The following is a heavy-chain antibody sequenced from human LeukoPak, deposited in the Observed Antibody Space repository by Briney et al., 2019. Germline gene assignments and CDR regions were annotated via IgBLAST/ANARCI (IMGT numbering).Heavy chain of an antibody. J-gene: IGHJ3*01. D-gene: IGHD3-22*01. V-gene: IGHV1-69*13. CDR3: EVDSSVNL. CDR1: GGTFNDCT. CDR2: IRTLLGTA. Sequence: ASVKVSCKASGGTFNDCTVTWVRQAPGQGLEWMGEIRTLLGTAKYAQKFQDRVTISADESTSTAYMELSSLRSEDTAVYYCEVDSSVNLWGQGTMVTVSS.